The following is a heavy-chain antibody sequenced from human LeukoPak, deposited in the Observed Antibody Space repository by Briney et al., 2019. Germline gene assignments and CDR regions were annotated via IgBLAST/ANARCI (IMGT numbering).Heavy chain of an antibody. J-gene: IGHJ4*02. Sequence: GGSLRLSCAASGFTFDDYAMHWVRQAPGKGLEWVSGISWNSGSIGYADSVRGRFTISRDNAKNSLYLQMNSLRAEDTAVYYCARRFLGSGWYGWYFDYWGQGTLVTVSS. CDR3: ARRFLGSGWYGWYFDY. CDR1: GFTFDDYA. V-gene: IGHV3-9*01. D-gene: IGHD6-19*01. CDR2: ISWNSGSI.